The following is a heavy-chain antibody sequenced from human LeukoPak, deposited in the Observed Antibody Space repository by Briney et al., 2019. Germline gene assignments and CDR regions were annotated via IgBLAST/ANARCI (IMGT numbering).Heavy chain of an antibody. CDR2: INPSGGST. Sequence: GASVKVSCKASGYTFTRYYMHWVRQAPGQGLEWMGIINPSGGSTNYAQKFQGRVTMTRDTSTNTVYMELSSLRSEDTAVYYCARDPGHDTSNYGGPDFWGQGTLVTVSS. CDR1: GYTFTRYY. J-gene: IGHJ4*02. D-gene: IGHD4-11*01. CDR3: ARDPGHDTSNYGGPDF. V-gene: IGHV1-46*01.